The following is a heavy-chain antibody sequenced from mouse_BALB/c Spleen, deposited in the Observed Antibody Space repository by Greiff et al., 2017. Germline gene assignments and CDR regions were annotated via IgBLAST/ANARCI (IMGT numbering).Heavy chain of an antibody. CDR3: ARGVYDGYYRAMDY. CDR2: INPNNGGT. Sequence: VQLQQSGPELVKPGASVKIPCKASGYTFTDYNMDWVKQSHGKSLEWIGDINPNNGGTIYNQKFKGKATLTVDKSSSTAYMELRSLTSEDTAVYYCARGVYDGYYRAMDYWGQGTSVTVSS. V-gene: IGHV1-18*01. CDR1: GYTFTDYN. D-gene: IGHD2-3*01. J-gene: IGHJ4*01.